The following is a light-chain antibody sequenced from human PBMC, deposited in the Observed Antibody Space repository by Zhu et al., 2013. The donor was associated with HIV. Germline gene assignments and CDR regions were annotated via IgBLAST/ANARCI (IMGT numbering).Light chain of an antibody. CDR2: EVT. J-gene: IGLJ2*01. Sequence: QSALTQPASVSGSPGQSITISCTGTSDDVGTYYLVSWYQQLPGKAPKLIIYEVTKRPSGVSNRFSASKSGNTASLTISGLQAEDEADYYCSSYTTTGTLLFGGGTKVTVL. CDR1: SDDVGTYYL. CDR3: SSYTTTGTLL. V-gene: IGLV2-14*02.